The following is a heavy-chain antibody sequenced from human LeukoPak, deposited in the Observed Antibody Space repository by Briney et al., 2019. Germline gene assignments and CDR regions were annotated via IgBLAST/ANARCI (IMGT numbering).Heavy chain of an antibody. V-gene: IGHV3-48*04. J-gene: IGHJ3*02. CDR1: GFTFSTYI. CDR2: ISSSSGPI. Sequence: GGSLRLSCAASGFTFSTYIMNWVRQAPGKGLEWVSYISSSSGPIYYAASVKGRFTISRDNAKNSLYLQMNSLRAEDTAVYYCARDCTNGVCSTYHALDIWGQGTMVTVSS. CDR3: ARDCTNGVCSTYHALDI. D-gene: IGHD2-8*01.